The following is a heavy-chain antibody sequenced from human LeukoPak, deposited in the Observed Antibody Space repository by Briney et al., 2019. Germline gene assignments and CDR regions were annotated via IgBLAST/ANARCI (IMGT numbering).Heavy chain of an antibody. CDR2: IRSKAYGGTT. D-gene: IGHD6-13*01. CDR1: GFTFGDYA. V-gene: IGHV3-49*04. J-gene: IGHJ5*02. Sequence: GGSLRLSCTASGFTFGDYAMSWVRQAPGKGLEWVGFIRSKAYGGTTEYAASVKGRFTISRDDSKSIAYLQMNSLKTEDTAVYYCTSSYSSSWKNWFDPWGQGTLVTVSS. CDR3: TSSYSSSWKNWFDP.